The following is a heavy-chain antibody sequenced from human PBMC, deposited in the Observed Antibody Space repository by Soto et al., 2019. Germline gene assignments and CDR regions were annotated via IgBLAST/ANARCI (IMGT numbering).Heavy chain of an antibody. D-gene: IGHD5-12*01. V-gene: IGHV4-59*01. Sequence: SETLSLTCTVSGGSISSYYWSWIRQPPGKGLEWIGYIYYSGSTNYNPSLKSRVTISVDTSKNQFSLKLSSVTAADTAVYYCAREPGGYSGYDAFDYWGQGTLVTVSS. CDR3: AREPGGYSGYDAFDY. CDR1: GGSISSYY. CDR2: IYYSGST. J-gene: IGHJ4*02.